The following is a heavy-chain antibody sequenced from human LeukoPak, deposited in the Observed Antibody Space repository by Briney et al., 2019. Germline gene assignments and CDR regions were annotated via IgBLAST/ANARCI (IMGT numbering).Heavy chain of an antibody. CDR1: GFTFSSYS. D-gene: IGHD3-9*01. V-gene: IGHV3-21*01. Sequence: KAGGSLRLSCAASGFTFSSYSMNWVRQAPGKGLEWVSSISSSSSYIYYADSVRGRFTISRDSAKTSLYLQMNSLRAEDTAVYYCARGHYDVLTDSLNQFAYWGQGTLVTVSS. CDR3: ARGHYDVLTDSLNQFAY. CDR2: ISSSSSYI. J-gene: IGHJ4*02.